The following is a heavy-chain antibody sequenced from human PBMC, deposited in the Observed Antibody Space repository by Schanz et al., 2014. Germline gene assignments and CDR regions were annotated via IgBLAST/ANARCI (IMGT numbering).Heavy chain of an antibody. Sequence: QVQLVESWGGVVQPGRSLRLSCAASGFTFSSYGMHWVRQAPGKGLEWVAIIWYDGSNKYYADSVKGRFTISRDNSKNTLFLQMSSLRAEDTAVYYCARDGDFDYWGQGTLVTVSS. J-gene: IGHJ4*02. CDR2: IWYDGSNK. V-gene: IGHV3-33*01. CDR3: ARDGDFDY. CDR1: GFTFSSYG.